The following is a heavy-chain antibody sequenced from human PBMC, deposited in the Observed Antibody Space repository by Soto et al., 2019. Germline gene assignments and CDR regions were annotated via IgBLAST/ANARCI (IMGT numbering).Heavy chain of an antibody. CDR1: GGSISSDY. CDR3: ARHSYDYYYGMDV. CDR2: IYYSGST. V-gene: IGHV4-59*08. Sequence: PSETLSLTCTVSGGSISSDYWSWIRQPPGKGLEWIGYIYYSGSTNYNPSLKSQVTISVDTSKNQFSLKLSSVAAADTAVYYCARHSYDYYYGMDVWGQGTTVTVSS. J-gene: IGHJ6*02.